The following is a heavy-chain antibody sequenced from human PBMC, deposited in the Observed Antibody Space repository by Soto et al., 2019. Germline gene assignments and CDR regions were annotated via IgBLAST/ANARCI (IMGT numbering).Heavy chain of an antibody. D-gene: IGHD2-2*01. V-gene: IGHV3-33*01. J-gene: IGHJ6*02. CDR2: IWYDGSNK. CDR1: GFTFSSYG. Sequence: QVQLVESGGGVVQPGRSLRLSCAASGFTFSSYGMHWVCQAPGKGLEWVAVIWYDGSNKYYADSVKGRFTISRDNSKNTRYLQMNSLRAEDTPVYYCARDRPRCSSTSCYFRYYYYGMDVWGQGTTVTVSS. CDR3: ARDRPRCSSTSCYFRYYYYGMDV.